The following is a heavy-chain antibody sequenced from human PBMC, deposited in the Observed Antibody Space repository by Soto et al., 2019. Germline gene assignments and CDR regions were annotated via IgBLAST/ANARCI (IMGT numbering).Heavy chain of an antibody. CDR2: ISAYNGNT. V-gene: IGHV1-18*01. D-gene: IGHD2-2*01. J-gene: IGHJ5*02. Sequence: QVQLVQSGAEVKKPGASVKVSCKASGYTFTSYGISWVRQAPGQGLEWMGWISAYNGNTKYAQKLQGRVTMTTDTSTSTAYMELRSLRSDDTAVYYCARDRRFYCSSTSCHLGDWFDPWGQGTLVTVSS. CDR3: ARDRRFYCSSTSCHLGDWFDP. CDR1: GYTFTSYG.